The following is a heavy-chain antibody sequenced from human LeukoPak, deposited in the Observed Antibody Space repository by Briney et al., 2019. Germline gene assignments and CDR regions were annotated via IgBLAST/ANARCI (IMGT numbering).Heavy chain of an antibody. CDR2: IIPIFGTA. Sequence: ASVKVSCKASGGTFSSYAISWVRQAPGQGLEWMGGIIPIFGTANYAQKFQGRVTITADKSTSTAYMELSSLRSEDTAVYYCARLWGVSSDFDYWGQGTLVTVSS. D-gene: IGHD2-21*01. V-gene: IGHV1-69*06. CDR3: ARLWGVSSDFDY. J-gene: IGHJ4*02. CDR1: GGTFSSYA.